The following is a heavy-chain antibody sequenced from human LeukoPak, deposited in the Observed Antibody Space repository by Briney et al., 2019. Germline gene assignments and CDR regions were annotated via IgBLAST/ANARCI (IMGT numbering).Heavy chain of an antibody. D-gene: IGHD3-10*01. CDR2: IYYSGST. CDR3: ARRGGSGRSFDY. V-gene: IGHV4-61*08. J-gene: IGHJ4*02. CDR1: GASVSSGGYY. Sequence: PSETLSLTCTVSGASVSSGGYYWSSLRQPPGKGLEWIGYIYYSGSTNYNPSLKSRVTISVDTSKNQFSLKVSSVTAADTAVYYCARRGGSGRSFDYWGQGTLVTVSS.